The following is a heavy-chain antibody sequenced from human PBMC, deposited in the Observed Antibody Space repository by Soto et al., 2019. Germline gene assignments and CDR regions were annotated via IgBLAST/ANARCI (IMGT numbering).Heavy chain of an antibody. CDR1: GFTFSSYG. Sequence: QVQLVESGGGVVQPGRSLRLSCAASGFTFSSYGMHWVRQAPGKGLEWVAVISYDGSNKYYADSVKGRFTISRDNSKNTLYLQMNSLGAEDTAVYYCAKVPWDSWGQGPLVTFSS. CDR3: AKVPWDS. CDR2: ISYDGSNK. J-gene: IGHJ4*02. V-gene: IGHV3-30*18.